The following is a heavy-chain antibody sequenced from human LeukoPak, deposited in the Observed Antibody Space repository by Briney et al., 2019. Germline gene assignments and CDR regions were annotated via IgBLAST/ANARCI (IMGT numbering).Heavy chain of an antibody. CDR3: AKSRPGYYDSSGEY. V-gene: IGHV3-23*01. CDR1: GFTFSSYA. CDR2: ISGSGGST. J-gene: IGHJ4*02. D-gene: IGHD3-22*01. Sequence: GGSLRLSCAASGFTFSSYAMSWVRQAPGKGLEWVSAISGSGGSTYYADSVKGRFTISRDNSKNTLYLQMNRLRAEDTAVYYCAKSRPGYYDSSGEYWGQGTLVTVSS.